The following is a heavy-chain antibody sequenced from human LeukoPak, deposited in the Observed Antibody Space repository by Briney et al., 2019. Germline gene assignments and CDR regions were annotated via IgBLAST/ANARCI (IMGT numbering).Heavy chain of an antibody. D-gene: IGHD3-3*01. CDR2: IRSKAYGGTT. CDR1: GSTFGDYA. Sequence: GGSLRLSCTASGSTFGDYAMSWVRQAPGKGLEWVGFIRSKAYGGTTEYAASMKGRFTISRDDSKSIAYLQMNSLKTEDTAVYYCTRVLFLRAFDIWGQGTMVTVSS. CDR3: TRVLFLRAFDI. J-gene: IGHJ3*02. V-gene: IGHV3-49*04.